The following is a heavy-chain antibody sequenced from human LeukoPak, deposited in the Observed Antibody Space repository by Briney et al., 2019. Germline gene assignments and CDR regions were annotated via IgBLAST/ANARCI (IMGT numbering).Heavy chain of an antibody. CDR3: AKDGSGTAMA. CDR1: GFTFSSYA. D-gene: IGHD5-18*01. Sequence: PGGSLRLSCAASGFTFSSYAMHWVRQAPGKGLEWVAVISYDGSNKYYADSVKGRFTISRDNSKNTLYLQMNSLRAEDTAVYYCAKDGSGTAMAWGQGTLVTVSS. CDR2: ISYDGSNK. J-gene: IGHJ4*02. V-gene: IGHV3-30*04.